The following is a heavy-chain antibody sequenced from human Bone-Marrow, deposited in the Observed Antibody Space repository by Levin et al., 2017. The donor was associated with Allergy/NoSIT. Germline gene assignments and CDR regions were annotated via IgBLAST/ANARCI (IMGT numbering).Heavy chain of an antibody. CDR1: GASVRSNTW. J-gene: IGHJ4*02. D-gene: IGHD6-25*01. CDR2: IHHGGST. Sequence: SQTLSLTCSVSGASVRSNTWWSWVRQTPGKGLELIGDIHHGGSTNYNPSLKSRVTISMDKSKNQFSLNLTSVTAADTAIYYCARKGGSATLYFFDYWGQGTLVTVSS. V-gene: IGHV4-4*02. CDR3: ARKGGSATLYFFDY.